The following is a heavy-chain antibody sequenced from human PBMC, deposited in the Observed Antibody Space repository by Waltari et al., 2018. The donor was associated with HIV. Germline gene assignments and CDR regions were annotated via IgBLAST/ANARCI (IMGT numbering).Heavy chain of an antibody. D-gene: IGHD6-19*01. V-gene: IGHV3-30*03. CDR1: GFPVSGYG. CDR2: ISYYGDNK. J-gene: IGHJ4*02. Sequence: QVQLVESGGGVVQPGRSLRLSCAASGFPVSGYGMHWVRQAPGKGLEWVAVISYYGDNKYYADSVKGRFTISRDNSKNTLYLQMNSLRAEDTAVYYCARGASGWSPGYWGQGTLVTVSS. CDR3: ARGASGWSPGY.